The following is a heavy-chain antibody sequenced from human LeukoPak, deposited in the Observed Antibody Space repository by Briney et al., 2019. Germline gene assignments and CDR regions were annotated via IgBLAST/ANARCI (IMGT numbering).Heavy chain of an antibody. V-gene: IGHV3-21*01. CDR2: ISSSSSYI. Sequence: GGSLRLSCVVSGFTFSSYSVNWVRQSPGKGLEWVSYISSSSSYIHYADSVRGRFTISRDNAKKSLYLQMNSLRAEDTAVYYCARAPLHLAMYHYFDYWGQGTLVTVSS. CDR3: ARAPLHLAMYHYFDY. CDR1: GFTFSSYS. D-gene: IGHD2-2*01. J-gene: IGHJ4*02.